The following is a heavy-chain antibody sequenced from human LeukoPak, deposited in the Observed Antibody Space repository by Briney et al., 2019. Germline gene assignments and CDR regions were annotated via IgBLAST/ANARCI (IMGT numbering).Heavy chain of an antibody. CDR3: ARDSGMVRGGDAFDL. D-gene: IGHD3-10*01. CDR1: GYTFTSYA. Sequence: ASVKVSCKASGYTFTSYAMNWVRQAPGQGLEWMGIINPSGDFRSYAQKFKGRVTVTRDMSTRTVYMELSDLRPDDTAVYYCARDSGMVRGGDAFDLWGQGTMVTVSS. J-gene: IGHJ3*01. CDR2: INPSGDFR. V-gene: IGHV1-46*01.